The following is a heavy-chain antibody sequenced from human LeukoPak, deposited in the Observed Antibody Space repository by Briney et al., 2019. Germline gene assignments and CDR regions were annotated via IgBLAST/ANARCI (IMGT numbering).Heavy chain of an antibody. Sequence: PGGSLRPSCAASGFTFSSYAMHWVRQAPGKGLEWVAVISYDGSNKYYADSVKGRFTISRDNSKNTLYLQMNSLRAEDTAVYYCARCAGKVGVVYYMDVWGKGTTVTVSS. D-gene: IGHD3-3*01. V-gene: IGHV3-30-3*01. CDR2: ISYDGSNK. CDR3: ARCAGKVGVVYYMDV. CDR1: GFTFSSYA. J-gene: IGHJ6*03.